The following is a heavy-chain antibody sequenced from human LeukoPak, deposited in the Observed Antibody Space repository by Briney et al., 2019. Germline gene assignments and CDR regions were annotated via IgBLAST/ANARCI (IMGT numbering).Heavy chain of an antibody. D-gene: IGHD4-17*01. CDR2: ISWNSGSI. CDR3: AKGNGDPPFDY. V-gene: IGHV3-9*01. Sequence: PGGSLRLSCAGSGFIFNNYAMHWVRQPPGKGLEWVSGISWNSGSIGYADSVKGRFTISRDNAKNSLYLQMNSLRAEDTALYYCAKGNGDPPFDYWGQGTLVTVSS. J-gene: IGHJ4*02. CDR1: GFIFNNYA.